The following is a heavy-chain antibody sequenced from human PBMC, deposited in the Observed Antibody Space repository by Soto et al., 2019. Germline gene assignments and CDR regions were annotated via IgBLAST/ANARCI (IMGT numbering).Heavy chain of an antibody. CDR3: APTRSDPAGGGFDP. CDR1: GFSLSTSGVG. J-gene: IGHJ5*02. Sequence: SGPTLVKPTQTLTLTCTFSGFSLSTSGVGVGWIRQPPGKALEWLALIYWDDDKRYSPSLKSRLTITKDTSKNQVVLTMTNMDPVDTATYYCAPTRSDPAGGGFDPWGQGTLVTVSS. CDR2: IYWDDDK. V-gene: IGHV2-5*02. D-gene: IGHD6-13*01.